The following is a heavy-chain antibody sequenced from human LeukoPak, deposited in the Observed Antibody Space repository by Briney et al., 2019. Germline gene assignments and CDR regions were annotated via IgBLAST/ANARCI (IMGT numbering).Heavy chain of an antibody. D-gene: IGHD1-1*01. J-gene: IGHJ4*02. CDR2: INTDGSST. CDR1: GFTFSSYW. Sequence: TGGSLRLSCAASGFTFSSYWMHWVRQVPGKGLVWVSRINTDGSSTTYADSVKGRFTISRDNTENTLYLQMSSLRAEDTAVYYCAREWKKTGAFDHWGQGTLVTVSS. V-gene: IGHV3-74*01. CDR3: AREWKKTGAFDH.